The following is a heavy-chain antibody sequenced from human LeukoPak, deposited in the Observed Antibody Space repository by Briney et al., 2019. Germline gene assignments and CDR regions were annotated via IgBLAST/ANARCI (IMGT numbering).Heavy chain of an antibody. V-gene: IGHV3-43*01. CDR3: AKDGRELLLHYYGMDV. CDR2: ISWDGGST. Sequence: GSLRLSCAASGFTFDDYTMHWVRQAPGKGLEWVSLISWDGGSTYYADSVKGRFTISRDNSKNSLYLQVNSLRTEDTALYYCAKDGRELLLHYYGMDVWGQGTTVTVSS. D-gene: IGHD1-26*01. CDR1: GFTFDDYT. J-gene: IGHJ6*02.